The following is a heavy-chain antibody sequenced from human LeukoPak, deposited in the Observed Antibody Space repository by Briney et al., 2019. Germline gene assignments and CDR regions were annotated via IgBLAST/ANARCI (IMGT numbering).Heavy chain of an antibody. CDR2: IYYSGST. CDR3: ARLVAARAYYFDY. CDR1: GGSISSYY. Sequence: SETLSLTCTVSGGSISSYYWSWIRQPPGKGLEWIGYIYYSGSTNYNPSLKSRVTISVDTSKNQFSLKLSSVTAADTAVYYCARLVAARAYYFDYWGQGTLVTVSS. J-gene: IGHJ4*02. V-gene: IGHV4-59*01. D-gene: IGHD6-6*01.